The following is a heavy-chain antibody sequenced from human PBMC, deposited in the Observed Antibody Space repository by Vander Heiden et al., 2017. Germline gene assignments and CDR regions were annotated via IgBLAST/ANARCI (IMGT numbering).Heavy chain of an antibody. CDR3: ARGSRYPTPSYGMDV. D-gene: IGHD1-1*01. CDR1: GFTVGSNY. Sequence: EVQLVASGGGLIQPGGSLRLSCSASGFTVGSNYMSWFRQATGKGLEWVSVIYSGGSTYYADSVKGRFTISRDNSKNTLYLQMNSLRAEDTAVYYCARGSRYPTPSYGMDVWGQGTTVTVSS. CDR2: IYSGGST. V-gene: IGHV3-53*01. J-gene: IGHJ6*02.